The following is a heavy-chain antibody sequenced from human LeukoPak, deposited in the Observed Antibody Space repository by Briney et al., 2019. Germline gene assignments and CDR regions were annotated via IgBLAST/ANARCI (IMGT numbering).Heavy chain of an antibody. V-gene: IGHV4-59*01. CDR2: IYYSGST. CDR3: ARASTTGLVVDY. J-gene: IGHJ4*02. D-gene: IGHD1-1*01. CDR1: GGSISNYY. Sequence: PSETLSLTCTVSGGSISNYYWSWIRQPPGKGLEWIGYIYYSGSTNYNPSLKGRVTISVDTSKNQFSLKLSSVTAADTAVYYCARASTTGLVVDYWGQGTLVTVSS.